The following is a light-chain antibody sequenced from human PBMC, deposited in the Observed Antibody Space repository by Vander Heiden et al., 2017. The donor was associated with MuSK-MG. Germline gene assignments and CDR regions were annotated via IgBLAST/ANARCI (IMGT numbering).Light chain of an antibody. Sequence: QAALTQPPSASGSPGQSVTISCTGTSSDVGAYNFVSWYQQYPGKAPNLIIYEVTKRPSGVPDRFSGSKSGNTASLTVSGRQTEDEADYYCSSYGGSNNLVFGGGTKLTVL. J-gene: IGLJ2*01. V-gene: IGLV2-8*01. CDR1: SSDVGAYNF. CDR3: SSYGGSNNLV. CDR2: EVT.